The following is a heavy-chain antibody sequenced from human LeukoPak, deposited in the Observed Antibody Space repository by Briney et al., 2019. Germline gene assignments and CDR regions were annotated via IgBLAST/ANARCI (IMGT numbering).Heavy chain of an antibody. J-gene: IGHJ4*02. CDR2: IYYSGST. V-gene: IGHV4-39*07. CDR3: ARVSSGLYLDY. D-gene: IGHD6-19*01. Sequence: PSETLSLTCTVSGGSISSSSYYWGWIRQPPGKGLEWIGSIYYSGSTYYNPSLKSRVTISVDTSKNQFSLKLSSVTAADTAVYYCARVSSGLYLDYWGQGTLVTVSS. CDR1: GGSISSSSYY.